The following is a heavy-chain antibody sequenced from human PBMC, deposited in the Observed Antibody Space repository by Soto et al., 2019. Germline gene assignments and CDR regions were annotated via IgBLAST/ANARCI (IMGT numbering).Heavy chain of an antibody. J-gene: IGHJ4*02. CDR2: TVANRGST. Sequence: QVELVQSGAEVTKPGASVKISCKNPGNTFFGYGLSWVRQAPGQGLVWIGWTVANRGSTSYAQKFQGRVTATTDRSTETGYLELRGLTSDDPALYYCARVAGSGSGSRSFDNWGQGTLVTVSS. CDR1: GNTFFGYG. V-gene: IGHV1-18*01. D-gene: IGHD3-10*01. CDR3: ARVAGSGSGSRSFDN.